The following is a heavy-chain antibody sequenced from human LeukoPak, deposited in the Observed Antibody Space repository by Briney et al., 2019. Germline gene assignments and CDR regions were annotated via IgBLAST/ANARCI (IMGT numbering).Heavy chain of an antibody. D-gene: IGHD2-2*01. Sequence: ASVKVSCKASGGTFSSYAISWVRQAPGQGLEWMGGIIPIFGTANYAQKFQGRVTITADESTSTAYMELSSLRSEDTAVYYCARGNCSSTSCYGNYYFDYWGQGTLVTVSS. CDR1: GGTFSSYA. CDR3: ARGNCSSTSCYGNYYFDY. V-gene: IGHV1-69*13. CDR2: IIPIFGTA. J-gene: IGHJ4*02.